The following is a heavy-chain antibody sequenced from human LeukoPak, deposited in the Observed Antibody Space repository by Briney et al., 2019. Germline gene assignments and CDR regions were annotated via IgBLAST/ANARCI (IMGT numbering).Heavy chain of an antibody. Sequence: PGGSLRLSCAASGCTFSSYGMHWVRQAPGKGLEWVAFIRYHGSNKYYADSVKGRFTISRDNSKNTLYLQMNSLRAEDTAVYYSAKDSGDIVVVPAALDAFDIWGQGTMVTVSS. CDR1: GCTFSSYG. V-gene: IGHV3-30*02. CDR3: AKDSGDIVVVPAALDAFDI. J-gene: IGHJ3*02. D-gene: IGHD2-2*01. CDR2: IRYHGSNK.